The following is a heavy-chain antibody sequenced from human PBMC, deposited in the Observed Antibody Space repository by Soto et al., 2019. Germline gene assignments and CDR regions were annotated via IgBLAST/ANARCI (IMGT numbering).Heavy chain of an antibody. J-gene: IGHJ5*02. CDR2: INTNGRTI. Sequence: GGSLRLSCVASGFTFSDYNMNWIRQSPGEGLEWLSFINTNGRTIYYADSVRGRFTISRDNTKNSLYLEMSSLRAEDTAVYHCVRDMSTVRGGWFYPWGQGALVTVSS. V-gene: IGHV3-11*01. D-gene: IGHD4-4*01. CDR3: VRDMSTVRGGWFYP. CDR1: GFTFSDYN.